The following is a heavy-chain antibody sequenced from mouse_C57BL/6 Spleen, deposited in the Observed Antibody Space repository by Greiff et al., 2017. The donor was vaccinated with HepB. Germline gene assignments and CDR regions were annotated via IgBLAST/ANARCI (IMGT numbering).Heavy chain of an antibody. D-gene: IGHD1-1*01. V-gene: IGHV1-15*01. Sequence: VQRVESGAELVRPGASVTLSCKASGYTFTDYEMHWVKQTPVHGLEWIGAIDPETGGTAYNQKFKGKAILTADKSSSTAYMELRSLTSDDSAVYYCTRGSRDYWGQGTTLTVSS. CDR2: IDPETGGT. CDR3: TRGSRDY. CDR1: GYTFTDYE. J-gene: IGHJ2*01.